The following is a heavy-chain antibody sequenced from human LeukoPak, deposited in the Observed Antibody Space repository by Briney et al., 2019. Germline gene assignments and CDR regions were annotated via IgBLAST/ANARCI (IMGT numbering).Heavy chain of an antibody. CDR3: ARAPRRITIFGVVHGAFDY. CDR2: IYCSGST. V-gene: IGHV4-30-4*01. D-gene: IGHD3-3*01. Sequence: SETLSLTCTVSGGSISSGDYYWSWIRHPPGKGLEWIGYIYCSGSTYYNPSLKSRVTISVDTSKDQFSLKLSSVTAADTAVYYCARAPRRITIFGVVHGAFDYWGQGTLVTVSS. J-gene: IGHJ4*02. CDR1: GGSISSGDYY.